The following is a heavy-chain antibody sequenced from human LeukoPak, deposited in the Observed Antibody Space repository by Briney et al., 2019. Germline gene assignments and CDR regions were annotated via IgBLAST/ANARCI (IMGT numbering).Heavy chain of an antibody. V-gene: IGHV1-46*03. CDR3: ARDLEVPAAINNWFDP. CDR1: GYTFTSYY. CDR2: INPSGGST. D-gene: IGHD2-2*02. J-gene: IGHJ5*02. Sequence: ASVKVSRKASGYTFTSYYMHWVRQAPGQGLEWMGIINPSGGSTSYAQKFQGRVTMTRDTSTSTVYMELSSLRSEDTAVYYCARDLEVPAAINNWFDPWGQGTLVTVSS.